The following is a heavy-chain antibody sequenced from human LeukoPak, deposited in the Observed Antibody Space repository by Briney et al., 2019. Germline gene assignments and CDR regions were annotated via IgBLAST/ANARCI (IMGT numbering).Heavy chain of an antibody. Sequence: GGSLRLSCAASGFTFSSYEMNWVRQAPGKGLEWVSHISSSGSTIYYADSVKGRFTFSRDNAKNSLYLQMNSLRAEDTAVYYCARALPGDLDEYFFDYWGQGTLVTVSS. V-gene: IGHV3-48*03. D-gene: IGHD7-27*01. J-gene: IGHJ4*02. CDR2: ISSSGSTI. CDR3: ARALPGDLDEYFFDY. CDR1: GFTFSSYE.